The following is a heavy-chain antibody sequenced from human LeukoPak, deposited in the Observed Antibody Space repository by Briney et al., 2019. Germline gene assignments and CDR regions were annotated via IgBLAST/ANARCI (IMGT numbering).Heavy chain of an antibody. D-gene: IGHD3-3*01. Sequence: GRSLRLSCAASGFTFSNYNMQWVRQAPGKGLEWVSYISSSSSSVYYADSVKGRFTISRDNAKNSLYLQMRSLRDDDAAVYYCARGGVSYFDYWGQGTLVTVSS. CDR3: ARGGVSYFDY. J-gene: IGHJ4*02. CDR2: ISSSSSSV. V-gene: IGHV3-48*02. CDR1: GFTFSNYN.